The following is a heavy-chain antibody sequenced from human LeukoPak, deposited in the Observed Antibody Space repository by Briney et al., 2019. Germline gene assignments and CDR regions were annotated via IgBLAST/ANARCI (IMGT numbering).Heavy chain of an antibody. V-gene: IGHV4-59*08. CDR3: ARADSSGLADRDWFDP. CDR2: IYYSGST. D-gene: IGHD3-22*01. CDR1: GGSISSYY. Sequence: SETLSLTCTVSGGSISSYYWSWIRQPPGKGLEWIGYIYYSGSTNYNPSLKSRVTISVDTSKNQFSLKLSSVTAADTAVYYCARADSSGLADRDWFDPWGQGTLVTVSS. J-gene: IGHJ5*02.